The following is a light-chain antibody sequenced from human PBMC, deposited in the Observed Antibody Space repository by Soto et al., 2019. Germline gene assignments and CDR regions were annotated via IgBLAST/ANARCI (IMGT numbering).Light chain of an antibody. CDR1: QSVTSSY. V-gene: IGKV3-20*01. J-gene: IGKJ1*01. Sequence: EIVLTQSPGTLSLSPVERATLSCRASQSVTSSYLAWYQQKPGQAPRLLIYGVSSRATGIPDRFSGSGSGTDFTLTISRLEPEDFAVYYCQQYNNWPRTFGQGTKVDIK. CDR3: QQYNNWPRT. CDR2: GVS.